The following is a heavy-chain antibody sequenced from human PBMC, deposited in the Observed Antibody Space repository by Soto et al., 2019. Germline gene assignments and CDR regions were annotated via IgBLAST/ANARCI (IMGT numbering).Heavy chain of an antibody. D-gene: IGHD6-19*01. CDR1: GFTFSSYA. CDR2: ISGSGGST. CDR3: AKSSGWYYYYGMDV. J-gene: IGHJ6*02. V-gene: IGHV3-23*01. Sequence: PSETLRLSCAASGFTFSSYAMSWVRQAPGKGLEWVSAISGSGGSTYYADSVKGRFTISRDNSKNTLYLQMNSLRAEDTAVYYCAKSSGWYYYYGMDVWGQGTTVTVSS.